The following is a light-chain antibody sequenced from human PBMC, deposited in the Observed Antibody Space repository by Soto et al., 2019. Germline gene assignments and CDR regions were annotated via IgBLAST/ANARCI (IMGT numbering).Light chain of an antibody. CDR3: QQSYSTPPT. V-gene: IGKV1-39*01. CDR2: AES. Sequence: DIQMTQSPSSLSASVGDRATITCRASQSITTYLNWYQQKPGKAPRLLIYAESSMQSGVPSRFSGSGFGTDFTLTISSLQPEDFATYSCQQSYSTPPTFGGGTKVEIK. CDR1: QSITTY. J-gene: IGKJ4*01.